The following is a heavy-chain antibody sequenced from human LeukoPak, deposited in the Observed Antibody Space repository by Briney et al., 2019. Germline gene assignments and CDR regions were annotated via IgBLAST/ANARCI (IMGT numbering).Heavy chain of an antibody. D-gene: IGHD3-3*01. J-gene: IGHJ5*02. CDR2: IYHSGST. Sequence: SETLSLTXAVSGYSISSGYYWGWFRQPPGKGLEWIGSIYHSGSTYYNPSLKSRVTISVDTSKNQFSLKLSSVTAADTAVYYCARHPQTLRDFWIDNWFDPWGQGTLVTVSS. V-gene: IGHV4-38-2*01. CDR1: GYSISSGYY. CDR3: ARHPQTLRDFWIDNWFDP.